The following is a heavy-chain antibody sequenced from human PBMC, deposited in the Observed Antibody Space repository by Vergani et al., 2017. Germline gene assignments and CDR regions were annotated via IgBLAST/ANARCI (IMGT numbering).Heavy chain of an antibody. CDR3: ARGVYSVGYIVATEIVFDY. D-gene: IGHD5-12*01. V-gene: IGHV1-46*03. CDR2: INPSGGST. J-gene: IGHJ4*02. CDR1: GYTFTSYY. Sequence: QVQLVQSGAEVKKPGASVKVSCKASGYTFTSYYMHWVRQAPGQGLEWMGIINPSGGSTSYEQKFQGRVTMTRDTSTSTVYMELSSLRSEDTAVYYCARGVYSVGYIVATEIVFDYWGQGTLVTVSS.